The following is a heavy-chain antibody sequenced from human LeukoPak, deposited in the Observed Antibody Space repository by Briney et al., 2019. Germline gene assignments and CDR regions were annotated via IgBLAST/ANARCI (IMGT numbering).Heavy chain of an antibody. J-gene: IGHJ6*02. D-gene: IGHD5-24*01. Sequence: GGSLRLSCAASGYTFSGYGMHWVRQAPGKGLEWVAVISYDGSNKYYADSVKGRFTISRDNSKNTLYLQMNSLRAEDTAVYYCARGRMATIDYYYGMDVWGQGTTVTVSS. CDR2: ISYDGSNK. CDR1: GYTFSGYG. V-gene: IGHV3-30*03. CDR3: ARGRMATIDYYYGMDV.